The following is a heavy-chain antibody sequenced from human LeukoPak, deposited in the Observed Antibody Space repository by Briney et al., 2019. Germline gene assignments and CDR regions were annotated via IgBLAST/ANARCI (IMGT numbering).Heavy chain of an antibody. V-gene: IGHV3-9*01. CDR1: GFTFDDYA. CDR2: ISWNSGSI. D-gene: IGHD1-26*01. J-gene: IGHJ6*02. Sequence: PGGSLRLSCAASGFTFDDYAMHWVRQAPGKGLEWVSGISWNSGSIGYADSVKGRFTISRDNAKNSLYLRMNSLRAEDTALYYCAKLGDIGGSSNYYYGMDVWGQGTTVTVSS. CDR3: AKLGDIGGSSNYYYGMDV.